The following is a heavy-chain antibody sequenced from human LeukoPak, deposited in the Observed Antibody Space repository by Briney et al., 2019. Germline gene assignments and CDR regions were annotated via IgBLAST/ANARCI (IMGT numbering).Heavy chain of an antibody. CDR2: IKPDGSEK. V-gene: IGHV3-7*01. CDR3: ARSRFYFDY. Sequence: PGGSLRLSCAASGFTFSNYGMHWVRQAPGKGLEWVAKIKPDGSEKDHVDSVKGRFTISRDNAKNSLYLQLNSLRAEDTAVYYCARSRFYFDYWGQGTLVTVSS. J-gene: IGHJ4*02. CDR1: GFTFSNYG.